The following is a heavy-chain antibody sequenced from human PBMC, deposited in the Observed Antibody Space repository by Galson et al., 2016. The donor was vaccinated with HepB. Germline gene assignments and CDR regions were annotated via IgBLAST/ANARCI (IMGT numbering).Heavy chain of an antibody. CDR1: GGSITSAGYS. Sequence: TLSLTCAVSGGSITSAGYSWNWIRQPAGKGLEWIGHIYHDGTTDYTPSLKSRVSISRDTSKNQFSLTLTSVTAADTAVYYCASDRRSFNFFYGMDVWGTGTTVTVSS. CDR3: ASDRRSFNFFYGMDV. CDR2: IYHDGTT. D-gene: IGHD5-24*01. V-gene: IGHV4-30-2*01. J-gene: IGHJ6*04.